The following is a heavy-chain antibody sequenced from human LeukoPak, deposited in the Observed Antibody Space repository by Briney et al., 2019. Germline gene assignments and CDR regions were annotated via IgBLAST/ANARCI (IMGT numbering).Heavy chain of an antibody. Sequence: GGSLRLSCAASGFTFSSYWMNWARQAPGKGLEWVSYIGTTSGAIYYADSVKGRFTISRDSAKNSLYLQMSSLRAEDTAVYYCARFRTWGDKAFDYWGQGTLVTVSS. CDR2: IGTTSGAI. V-gene: IGHV3-48*01. J-gene: IGHJ4*02. CDR3: ARFRTWGDKAFDY. D-gene: IGHD2-21*02. CDR1: GFTFSSYW.